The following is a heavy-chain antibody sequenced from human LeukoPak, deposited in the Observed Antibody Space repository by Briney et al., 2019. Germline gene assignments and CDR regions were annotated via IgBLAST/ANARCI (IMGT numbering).Heavy chain of an antibody. CDR3: ARDPGIVPRPIY. CDR1: GFTFSTYA. V-gene: IGHV3-21*01. Sequence: GGSLRLSCAASGFTFSTYAMNWVRQAPGKGLEWVSSISSSSSFIYYADSVKGRFTISRDNVKTSLFLQMNSLGAEDTAVYYCARDPGIVPRPIYWGQGTLVTVSS. CDR2: ISSSSSFI. D-gene: IGHD2-2*01. J-gene: IGHJ4*02.